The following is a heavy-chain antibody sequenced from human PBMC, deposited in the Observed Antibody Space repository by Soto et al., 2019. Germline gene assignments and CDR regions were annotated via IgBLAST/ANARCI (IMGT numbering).Heavy chain of an antibody. J-gene: IGHJ4*02. CDR1: GGSFSGYY. Sequence: QVQLQQWGAGLLKPSATLSLTCAVYGGSFSGYYWSWIRQPPGKGLEWIGEINHSGSTNYNPSLKSRVTITVDATKNRFSLNLSSVAAADTAVYYCARKVLMNYYESSGYYFYWGQGTLVTVSS. V-gene: IGHV4-34*01. D-gene: IGHD3-22*01. CDR2: INHSGST. CDR3: ARKVLMNYYESSGYYFY.